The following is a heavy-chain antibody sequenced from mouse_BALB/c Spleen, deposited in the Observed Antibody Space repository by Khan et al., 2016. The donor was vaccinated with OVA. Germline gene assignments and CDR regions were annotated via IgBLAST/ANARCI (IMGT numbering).Heavy chain of an antibody. V-gene: IGHV3-2*02. CDR3: TRGRAY. D-gene: IGHD3-3*01. J-gene: IGHJ3*01. CDR2: ITYSGST. CDR1: GYSITSDYA. Sequence: EVQLQELGPGLVKPSQSLSLTCTVSGYSITSDYAWNWIRQFPGNKLEWVGYITYSGSTSYTPSLKSRISITRDTSKNQFFLHLNSVTTEDTATYYCTRGRAYWGQGTLVTVSA.